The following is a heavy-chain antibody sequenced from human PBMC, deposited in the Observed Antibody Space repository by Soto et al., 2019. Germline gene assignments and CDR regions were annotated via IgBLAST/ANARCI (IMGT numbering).Heavy chain of an antibody. V-gene: IGHV4-34*01. CDR1: GGSFSGYY. J-gene: IGHJ4*02. CDR2: INHSGST. D-gene: IGHD2-2*01. Sequence: QVQLQQWGAGLLKPSETLSLTCAVYGGSFSGYYWSWIRQPPGKGLEWIGEINHSGSTNYNPSLKSRVTISVDTSKNQFSLKLSSVTAADTAVYYCARGPSLQIVPAASYFDYWGQGTLVTVSS. CDR3: ARGPSLQIVPAASYFDY.